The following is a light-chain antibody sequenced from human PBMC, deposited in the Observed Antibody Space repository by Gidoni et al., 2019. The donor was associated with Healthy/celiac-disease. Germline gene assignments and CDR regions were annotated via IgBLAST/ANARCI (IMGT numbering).Light chain of an antibody. CDR2: DSS. CDR3: QQRSNWPPIT. Sequence: EIVLTQSPATLSLSPGERDTLSCMASQSVSSYLAWYQQKPGQAPRLLIYDSSNRATGIPARFSGSLSGTDFTLTISSLEPEDFAVYYCQQRSNWPPITFGQGTRLEIK. V-gene: IGKV3-11*01. J-gene: IGKJ5*01. CDR1: QSVSSY.